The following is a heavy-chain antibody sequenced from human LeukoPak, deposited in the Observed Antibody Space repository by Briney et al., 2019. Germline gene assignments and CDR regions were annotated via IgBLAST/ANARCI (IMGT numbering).Heavy chain of an antibody. J-gene: IGHJ4*02. CDR1: GYSFTSYG. CDR3: ARDRHGDYVPEFSYYFDY. CDR2: IIPIFGTA. D-gene: IGHD3-16*02. Sequence: ASVKVSCKASGYSFTSYGISWVRQAPGQGLEWMGGIIPIFGTANYAQKFQGRVTITADESTSTAYMELSSLRPEDTAAYYCARDRHGDYVPEFSYYFDYWGQGTLVTVSS. V-gene: IGHV1-69*13.